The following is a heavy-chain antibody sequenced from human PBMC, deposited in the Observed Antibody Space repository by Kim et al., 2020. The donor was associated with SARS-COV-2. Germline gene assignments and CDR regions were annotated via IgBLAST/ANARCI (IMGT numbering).Heavy chain of an antibody. J-gene: IGHJ4*02. CDR2: IYYSGST. D-gene: IGHD3-10*01. V-gene: IGHV4-39*01. Sequence: SETLSLTCTVSSGSIRSGSYYWGWIRQPPGKGLEWIGSIYYSGSTYYNPSLKSRVTISVDTSKNQFSLKLTSVTAADTAVYYCAGQVVELQFGELPNDWGQGTLVTVSS. CDR3: AGQVVELQFGELPND. CDR1: SGSIRSGSYY.